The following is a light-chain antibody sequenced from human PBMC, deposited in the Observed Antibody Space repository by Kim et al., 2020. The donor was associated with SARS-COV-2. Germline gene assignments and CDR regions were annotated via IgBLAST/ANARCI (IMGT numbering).Light chain of an antibody. CDR3: SSYAGRQDLV. CDR2: EVN. J-gene: IGLJ2*01. V-gene: IGLV2-8*01. Sequence: GQTATTSGTGTSRDIGGYTFIGWYQEHPGNAPKVMIYEVNKRPSGVPDRFSGSKSGNTASLTGSGLQAEDEADYYCSSYAGRQDLVFGGGTQLTVL. CDR1: SRDIGGYTF.